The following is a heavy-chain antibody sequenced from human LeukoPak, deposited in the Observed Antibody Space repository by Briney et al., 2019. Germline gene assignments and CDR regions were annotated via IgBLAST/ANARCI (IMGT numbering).Heavy chain of an antibody. Sequence: SETLSLTCTVSGGSISSYYWSWLRQPPGKGLEWIGYIYYSGSTNYNPSLKSRVTISVDTSKNQFSLKLSSVTAADTAVYYCARGEEGLLDYWGQGTLVTVSS. CDR2: IYYSGST. CDR3: ARGEEGLLDY. J-gene: IGHJ4*02. V-gene: IGHV4-59*01. D-gene: IGHD1-26*01. CDR1: GGSISSYY.